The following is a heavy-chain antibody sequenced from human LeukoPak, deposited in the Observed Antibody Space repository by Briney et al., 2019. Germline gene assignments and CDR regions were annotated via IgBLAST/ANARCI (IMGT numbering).Heavy chain of an antibody. J-gene: IGHJ4*02. D-gene: IGHD5-12*01. V-gene: IGHV3-64D*06. CDR1: GFTFSSYA. Sequence: PGGSLRLSCSASGFTFSSYAMHWVRQAPGKGLEYVSGISSNGGSTYYADFVKGRFTISRDNSKNTLYLQMSSLRAEDTAVYYCVRDLYSGYDGRRPFDYWGQGTLVTVPS. CDR2: ISSNGGST. CDR3: VRDLYSGYDGRRPFDY.